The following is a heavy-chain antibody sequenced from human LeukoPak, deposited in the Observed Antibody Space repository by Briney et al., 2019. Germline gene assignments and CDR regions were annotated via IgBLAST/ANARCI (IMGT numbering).Heavy chain of an antibody. CDR3: ARDHGVTTWGAFDI. CDR1: GYTFTGYY. D-gene: IGHD4-17*01. Sequence: ASVKVSCKASGYTFTGYYMHWVRQAPGQGLEWMGWINPNSGGTNYAQKFQGRVTMTRDTSISTAYMELSRLRSDDTAVYYCARDHGVTTWGAFDIWGQGTMVTVSS. V-gene: IGHV1-2*02. J-gene: IGHJ3*02. CDR2: INPNSGGT.